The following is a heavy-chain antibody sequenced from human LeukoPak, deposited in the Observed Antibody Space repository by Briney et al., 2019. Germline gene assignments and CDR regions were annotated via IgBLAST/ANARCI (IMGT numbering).Heavy chain of an antibody. CDR2: INPNSGGT. CDR1: GYTFTGYY. D-gene: IGHD6-13*01. V-gene: IGHV1-2*02. CDR3: ARDNRIAAAGLSWFDP. J-gene: IGHJ5*02. Sequence: ASVKVSCKASGYTFTGYYMHWVRQAPGQGLEWMGWINPNSGGTNYAKKFQGRVTMTRDTSISTAYMELSRLRSDDTAVYYCARDNRIAAAGLSWFDPWGQGTLVTVSS.